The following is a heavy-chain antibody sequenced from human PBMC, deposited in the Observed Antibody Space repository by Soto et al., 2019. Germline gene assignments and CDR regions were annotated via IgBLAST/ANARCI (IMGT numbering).Heavy chain of an antibody. V-gene: IGHV1-69*13. Sequence: SVKVSCKASGGTFSSYAISWVRQAPGQGLEWMGGIIPIFGTANYAQKFQGRVTITADESTSTAYMELSSLRSEDTAAYYCARDPYYYDSSGGVYWGQGTLVTVSS. CDR1: GGTFSSYA. CDR3: ARDPYYYDSSGGVY. CDR2: IIPIFGTA. D-gene: IGHD3-22*01. J-gene: IGHJ4*02.